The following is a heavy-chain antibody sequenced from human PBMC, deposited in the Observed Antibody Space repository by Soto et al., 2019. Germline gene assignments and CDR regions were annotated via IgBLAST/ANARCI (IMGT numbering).Heavy chain of an antibody. Sequence: QVQLVQSGAEVKKPGSSVKVSCKASGGTFSSYAISWVRQAPGQGLVWMGGIIPIFGTANYAQKFQGRVTITADESTSTAYMELSSLRSEDTAVYYCARVDSSSSSYYYYGMDVWGQGTTVTVSS. CDR2: IIPIFGTA. CDR3: ARVDSSSSSYYYYGMDV. V-gene: IGHV1-69*01. D-gene: IGHD6-6*01. J-gene: IGHJ6*02. CDR1: GGTFSSYA.